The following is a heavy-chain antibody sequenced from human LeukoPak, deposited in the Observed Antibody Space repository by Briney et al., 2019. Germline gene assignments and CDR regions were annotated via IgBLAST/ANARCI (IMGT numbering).Heavy chain of an antibody. CDR1: EFSFSKYG. V-gene: IGHV3-33*01. J-gene: IGHJ4*02. CDR2: IWYDGSNE. Sequence: GGSLRLSCAVSEFSFSKYGMHRVRQAPGKGLEWVAVIWYDGSNENYADSVKGRFTISRDNSKNTLYLQMNSLRAEDTAVYFCARGSNSGYSIDYWGQGTLATVSS. D-gene: IGHD3-22*01. CDR3: ARGSNSGYSIDY.